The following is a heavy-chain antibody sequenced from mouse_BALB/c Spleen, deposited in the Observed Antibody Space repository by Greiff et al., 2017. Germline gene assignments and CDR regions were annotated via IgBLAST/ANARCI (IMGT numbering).Heavy chain of an antibody. CDR2: IYPGNSDT. V-gene: IGHV1-5*01. CDR1: GYTFTSYW. CDR3: TRHGSSYVGYFDY. J-gene: IGHJ2*01. Sequence: DVQLQESGTVLARPGASVKMSCKASGYTFTSYWMHWVKQRPGQGLEWIGAIYPGNSDTSYNQKFKGKAKLTAVTSTSTAYMALSSLTNEDSAVYYCTRHGSSYVGYFDYWGQGTTLTVSS. D-gene: IGHD1-1*01.